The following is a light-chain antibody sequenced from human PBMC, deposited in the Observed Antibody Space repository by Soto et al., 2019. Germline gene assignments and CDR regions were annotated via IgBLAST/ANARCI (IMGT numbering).Light chain of an antibody. Sequence: DVQMTQSPSALSASLVYRLSITCLASQSINNWLAWYQQKPGKAPKSLIYATFSLQSGVPSRFSGSGSGTDFTLTINSLQPEDFATYYCQQYNNFPPTFGGGTKVDIK. V-gene: IGKV1D-16*01. CDR1: QSINNW. CDR3: QQYNNFPPT. CDR2: ATF. J-gene: IGKJ4*01.